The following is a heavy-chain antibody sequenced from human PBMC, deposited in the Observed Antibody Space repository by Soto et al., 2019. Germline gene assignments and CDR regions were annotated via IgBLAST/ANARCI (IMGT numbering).Heavy chain of an antibody. Sequence: EVQLVESGGDLVQPGGSLRLSCEASGFTFSSYEIHWGRQAPGKGPEWISYISSSGDTIYYSESVEGRFTTSRDNANNSLFLQMNSLMAEDTAVYHCARGYVDTGPRGAMDVWGQGTTVTVSS. CDR2: ISSSGDTI. CDR3: ARGYVDTGPRGAMDV. J-gene: IGHJ6*02. D-gene: IGHD5-18*01. CDR1: GFTFSSYE. V-gene: IGHV3-48*03.